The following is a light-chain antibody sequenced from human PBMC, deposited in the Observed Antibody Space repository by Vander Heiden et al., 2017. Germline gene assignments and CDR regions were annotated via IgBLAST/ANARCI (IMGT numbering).Light chain of an antibody. Sequence: EFVLTQSPGTLSLSPGDRATLSCRASQNINTKFLAWYQHKPGQAPRLLIYATSSRAADTPDRFSESGSGIDFTLSISRLEPEDCAVYYCQQYGDSGKYTFGQGTKLEIK. CDR1: QNINTKF. CDR3: QQYGDSGKYT. CDR2: ATS. V-gene: IGKV3-20*01. J-gene: IGKJ2*01.